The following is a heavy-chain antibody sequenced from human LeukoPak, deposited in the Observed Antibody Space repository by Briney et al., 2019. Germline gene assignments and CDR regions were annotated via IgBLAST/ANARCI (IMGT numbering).Heavy chain of an antibody. V-gene: IGHV3-30*18. D-gene: IGHD3-22*01. CDR2: ISNDGSKK. Sequence: GGSLRLSCAASGFAFSSHALHWVRRAPGKGLEWVAVISNDGSKKDYADSVKGRFTISRDNSKNTLYLQMNSLRAEDTAVYYCAKTSDSSGYYTPFDYWGQGTLVTVSS. J-gene: IGHJ4*02. CDR1: GFAFSSHA. CDR3: AKTSDSSGYYTPFDY.